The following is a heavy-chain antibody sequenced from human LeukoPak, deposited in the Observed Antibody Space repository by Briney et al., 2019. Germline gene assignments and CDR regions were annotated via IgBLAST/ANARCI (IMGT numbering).Heavy chain of an antibody. CDR1: GFTFSSYG. D-gene: IGHD3-22*01. J-gene: IGHJ4*02. CDR3: AKDDSSGYYLFDY. CDR2: ISGSGGST. V-gene: IGHV3-23*01. Sequence: GGSLRLSCAASGFTFSSYGMSWVRQAPGKGLEWVSAISGSGGSTYYADSVKGRFTISRDNSKNTLYLQMNSLRAEDTAVYYCAKDDSSGYYLFDYWGQGTLVTVSS.